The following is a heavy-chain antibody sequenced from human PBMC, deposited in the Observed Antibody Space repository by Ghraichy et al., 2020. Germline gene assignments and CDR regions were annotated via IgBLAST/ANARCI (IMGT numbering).Heavy chain of an antibody. J-gene: IGHJ5*01. D-gene: IGHD2-21*02. CDR2: IDLTSSYI. CDR1: GFPFSDYS. V-gene: IGHV3-21*01. CDR3: ARDRLPLNGDFVS. Sequence: LSLTCVASGFPFSDYSMNWVRQAPGKGLEWVSSIDLTSSYIYYADSLKGRFTISRDNARNPLYLQMNSLRAEDTAVYYCARDRLPLNGDFVSWGQGSLVTVSS.